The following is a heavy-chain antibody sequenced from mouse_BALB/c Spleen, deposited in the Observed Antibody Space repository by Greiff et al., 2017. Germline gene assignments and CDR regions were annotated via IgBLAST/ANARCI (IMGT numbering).Heavy chain of an antibody. CDR2: INPSNGRT. CDR1: GYTFTSYW. Sequence: QVQLQQPGAELVKPGASVKLSCKASGYTFTSYWMPWVKQRPGQGLEWIGEINPSNGRTNYNEKFKSKATLTVDKSSSTAYMQLSSLTSEDSAVYYCARHCGSSLFDYWGQGTTLTVSS. CDR3: ARHCGSSLFDY. V-gene: IGHV1S81*02. D-gene: IGHD1-1*01. J-gene: IGHJ2*01.